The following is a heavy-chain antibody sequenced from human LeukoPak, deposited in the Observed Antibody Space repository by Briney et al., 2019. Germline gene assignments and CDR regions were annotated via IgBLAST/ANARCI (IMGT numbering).Heavy chain of an antibody. V-gene: IGHV3-53*01. CDR1: GFTVSSNY. CDR2: IYSGGST. Sequence: PGGSLRLSCAASGFTVSSNYMSWLRQAPGKGLEWVSVIYSGGSTYYADSVKGRFTISRDNSKNTLYLQMNSLRAEDTAVYYCARIYYYDSSGYKTPGFDYWGQGTLVTVSS. J-gene: IGHJ4*02. D-gene: IGHD3-22*01. CDR3: ARIYYYDSSGYKTPGFDY.